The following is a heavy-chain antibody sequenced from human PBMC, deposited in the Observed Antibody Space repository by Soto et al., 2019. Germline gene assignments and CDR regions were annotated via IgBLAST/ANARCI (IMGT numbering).Heavy chain of an antibody. Sequence: PGGSLRLSCAASGFTFSSYGMHWVRQAPGKGLEWVAVIWYDGSNKYYADSVKGRFTISRDNSKNTLYLQMNSLRAEDTAVYYCARRPYGDYTYYYYMDVWGKGTTVTVSS. D-gene: IGHD4-17*01. CDR1: GFTFSSYG. CDR3: ARRPYGDYTYYYYMDV. J-gene: IGHJ6*03. V-gene: IGHV3-33*01. CDR2: IWYDGSNK.